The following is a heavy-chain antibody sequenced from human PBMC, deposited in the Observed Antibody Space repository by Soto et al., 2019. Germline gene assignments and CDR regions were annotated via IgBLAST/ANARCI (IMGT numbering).Heavy chain of an antibody. CDR3: ARVSASGWHVNGRDYFDS. J-gene: IGHJ4*02. D-gene: IGHD6-19*01. V-gene: IGHV3-11*01. CDR2: ISSREVTV. Sequence: QVQLVESGGGLVKPGGSLRLSCAASGFTFSNYYMTWIRQAPGKGLECLSYISSREVTVYYADSVKGRFTISRDNTKNSLYLQMTTLREEDTAVYYCARVSASGWHVNGRDYFDSWGQGTLVTVSS. CDR1: GFTFSNYY.